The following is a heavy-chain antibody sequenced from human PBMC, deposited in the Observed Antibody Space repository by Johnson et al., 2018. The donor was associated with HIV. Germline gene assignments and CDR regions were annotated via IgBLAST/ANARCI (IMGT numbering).Heavy chain of an antibody. CDR1: GFTFSSSW. CDR3: ARDRILTGYDAFDI. J-gene: IGHJ3*02. CDR2: IKQDGSQK. V-gene: IGHV3-7*05. D-gene: IGHD3-9*01. Sequence: EKLVESGGGLVQPGGSLRLSCAASGFTFSSSWMNWVRQAPGKGLEWVANIKQDGSQKSYVDSVKGRFTISRDNSKNTLYLQMNSLRAEDTAIYYCARDRILTGYDAFDIWGQGTMVTVSS.